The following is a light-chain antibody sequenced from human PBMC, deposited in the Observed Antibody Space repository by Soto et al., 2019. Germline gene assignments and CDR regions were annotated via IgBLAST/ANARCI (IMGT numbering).Light chain of an antibody. CDR3: QQYNGYSWT. V-gene: IGKV1-5*01. J-gene: IGKJ1*01. CDR2: DAS. CDR1: QSVSIW. Sequence: DIQMTQSPSTLSASVGDTVTITCRASQSVSIWLAWYQKKPGKAPQVLIWDASTLQRGVPSRFSGSGSGTEFTLTISSLQPEDFATYYCQQYNGYSWTFGQGTKVDIK.